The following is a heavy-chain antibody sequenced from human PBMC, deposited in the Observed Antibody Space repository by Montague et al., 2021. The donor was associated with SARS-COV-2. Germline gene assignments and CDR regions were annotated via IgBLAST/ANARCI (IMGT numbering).Heavy chain of an antibody. V-gene: IGHV4-59*12. D-gene: IGHD2-15*01. J-gene: IGHJ6*02. Sequence: SETLSLTCTVSGGSISNYYWSWIRQPPGKGLELIGYIHYSGSTSSHPSLKGRVTISIDTSKNQFSLNLSSLTAADTAVYYCSRFLGLCSGANCYSSWMNVWGQGTTVTVSS. CDR1: GGSISNYY. CDR3: SRFLGLCSGANCYSSWMNV. CDR2: IHYSGST.